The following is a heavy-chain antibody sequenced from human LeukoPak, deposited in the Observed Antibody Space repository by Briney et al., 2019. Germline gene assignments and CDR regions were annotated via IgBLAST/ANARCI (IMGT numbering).Heavy chain of an antibody. CDR2: ISSSSSYI. V-gene: IGHV3-21*01. CDR3: ARDPENYDFWSGYHSDY. D-gene: IGHD3-3*01. J-gene: IGHJ4*02. CDR1: RFTFSSYS. Sequence: GGSLRLSCAASRFTFSSYSMNWVRQAPGKGLEWVSSISSSSSYIYYADSVKGRFTISRDNAKNSLYLQMNSLRAEDTAVYYCARDPENYDFWSGYHSDYWGQGTLVTVSS.